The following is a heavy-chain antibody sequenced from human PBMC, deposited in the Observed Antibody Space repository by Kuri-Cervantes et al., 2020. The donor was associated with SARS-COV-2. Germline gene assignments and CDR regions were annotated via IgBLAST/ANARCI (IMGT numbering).Heavy chain of an antibody. CDR1: GYSFTSYW. V-gene: IGHV5-10-1*01. CDR2: IDPSDSYT. D-gene: IGHD2-15*01. Sequence: GESLKISCKGSGYSFTSYWISWVRQMPGKGLEWMGRIDPSDSYTNYSPSFQGYVTISADKSISTAYLQWSSLKASDTAMYYCARRVGYYFDYWGQGTLVTVSS. CDR3: ARRVGYYFDY. J-gene: IGHJ4*02.